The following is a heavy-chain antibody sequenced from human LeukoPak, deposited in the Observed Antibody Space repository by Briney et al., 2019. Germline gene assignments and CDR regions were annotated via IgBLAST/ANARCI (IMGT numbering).Heavy chain of an antibody. CDR1: GYTFTGYY. V-gene: IGHV1-2*02. CDR3: ARDVDIVSTTLAGDASDI. D-gene: IGHD5/OR15-5a*01. Sequence: ASVKVSCKASGYTFTGYYMHWVRQAPGQGLEWMGWINPNSGGTNYAQKFQGRVTVTRDTSISTAYMELSRLRSDDTAVYYCARDVDIVSTTLAGDASDIWGQGTMVTVSS. J-gene: IGHJ3*02. CDR2: INPNSGGT.